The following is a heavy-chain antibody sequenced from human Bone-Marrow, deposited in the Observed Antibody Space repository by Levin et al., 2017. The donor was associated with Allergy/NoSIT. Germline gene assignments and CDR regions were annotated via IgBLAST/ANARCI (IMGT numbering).Heavy chain of an antibody. CDR3: ARDSGYIAVAVDANY. V-gene: IGHV1-18*01. CDR2: ISAYNGNT. J-gene: IGHJ4*02. CDR1: GYTFTSYG. D-gene: IGHD6-19*01. Sequence: GESLKISCKASGYTFTSYGISWVRQAPGQGLEWMGWISAYNGNTNYAQKLQGRVTMTTDTSTSTAYMELRSLRSDDTAVYYCARDSGYIAVAVDANYWGQGTLVTVSS.